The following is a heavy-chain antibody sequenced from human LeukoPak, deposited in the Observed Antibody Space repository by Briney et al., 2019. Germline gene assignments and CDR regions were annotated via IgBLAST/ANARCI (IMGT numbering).Heavy chain of an antibody. Sequence: GGTLRLSCAASGFTFSSYGMSWVRQAPGKGLEWVSAISGSGGSTYYADSVKGRFTISRDNAKNSLYLQMNSLRVEDTAVYYCARGSADMDVWGKGTTVTVSS. CDR3: ARGSADMDV. J-gene: IGHJ6*03. CDR2: ISGSGGST. CDR1: GFTFSSYG. V-gene: IGHV3-23*01.